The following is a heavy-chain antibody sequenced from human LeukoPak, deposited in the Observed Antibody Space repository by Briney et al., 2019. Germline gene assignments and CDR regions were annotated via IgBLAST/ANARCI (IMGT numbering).Heavy chain of an antibody. CDR2: MSGSGGST. CDR1: GFTYSSYA. Sequence: QPGGSLRLSCVASGFTYSSYAMSWVRQAPGKGLEWVSGMSGSGGSTYHAASVKGRVTISRDNAKNTLYLQMNSLRAEDTAVYYCARDPAYSGYDRYNWFDPWGQGTLVTVSS. CDR3: ARDPAYSGYDRYNWFDP. J-gene: IGHJ5*02. V-gene: IGHV3-23*01. D-gene: IGHD5-12*01.